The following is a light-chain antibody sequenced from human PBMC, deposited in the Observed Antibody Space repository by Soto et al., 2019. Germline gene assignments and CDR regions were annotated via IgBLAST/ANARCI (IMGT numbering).Light chain of an antibody. CDR1: SSNVGAGYD. Sequence: QSVLTQPPSVSGAPGQRVSISCTGSSSNVGAGYDVHWYQHLPGTAPKLLIYDNTNRPSGVPERFSGSRSGTSASLAITGLQAEDGADYYCQSYDSSLSGYVFGSGTKVTVL. CDR2: DNT. J-gene: IGLJ1*01. CDR3: QSYDSSLSGYV. V-gene: IGLV1-40*01.